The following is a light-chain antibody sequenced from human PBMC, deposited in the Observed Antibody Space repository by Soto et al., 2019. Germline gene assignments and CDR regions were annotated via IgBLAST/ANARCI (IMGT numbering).Light chain of an antibody. J-gene: IGLJ2*01. Sequence: QSALTQPASVSGSPGQPITISCTGTSSDIGGYNYVSWYQQHSGKAPKLMIYDVSNRPSGVSNRFSGSKSGNTASLTISGLQAEDEAYYYCSSYTISTTRVFGGGTKVTV. CDR1: SSDIGGYNY. V-gene: IGLV2-14*01. CDR3: SSYTISTTRV. CDR2: DVS.